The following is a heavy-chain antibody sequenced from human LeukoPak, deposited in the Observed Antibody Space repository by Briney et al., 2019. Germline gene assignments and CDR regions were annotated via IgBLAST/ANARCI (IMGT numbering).Heavy chain of an antibody. V-gene: IGHV4-59*01. CDR1: GGSISSYY. D-gene: IGHD1-1*01. J-gene: IGHJ3*02. Sequence: SETLSLTCTVSGGSISSYYWSWIRQPPGKGLEWVGYIYYRGSTNYNPSLKSRVTISVDTSKNHFYLKLSSVTAADTAVYYCASGNWNEMWAFDIWGQGTMVTVSS. CDR3: ASGNWNEMWAFDI. CDR2: IYYRGST.